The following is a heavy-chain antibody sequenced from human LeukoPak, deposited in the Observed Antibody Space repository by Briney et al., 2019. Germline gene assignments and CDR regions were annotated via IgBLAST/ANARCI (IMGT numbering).Heavy chain of an antibody. Sequence: ASVKVSCKASGYTFTSYYVHWVRQAPGKGLEWMGGFDPEDGETIYAQKFQGRVTTTEDTSTDTAYMELSSLRSEDTAVYYCATDGGGSGSYYSYWGQGTLVTVSS. CDR1: GYTFTSYY. V-gene: IGHV1-24*01. J-gene: IGHJ4*02. D-gene: IGHD3-10*01. CDR2: FDPEDGET. CDR3: ATDGGGSGSYYSY.